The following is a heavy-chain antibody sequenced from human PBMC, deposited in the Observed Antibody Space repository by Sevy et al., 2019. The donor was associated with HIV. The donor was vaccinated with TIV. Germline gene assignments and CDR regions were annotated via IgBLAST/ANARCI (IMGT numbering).Heavy chain of an antibody. V-gene: IGHV3-64D*06. Sequence: GGSLRLSCSVSGFNFSNYAMHWVRQAPGKGLEWVAVISPNGDNTYYADSVKGRFTISRDNSKNTLDLQMSSLRADDTAVYYCVFGLLYWGQGALVTVSS. CDR3: VFGLLY. D-gene: IGHD3-16*01. J-gene: IGHJ4*02. CDR1: GFNFSNYA. CDR2: ISPNGDNT.